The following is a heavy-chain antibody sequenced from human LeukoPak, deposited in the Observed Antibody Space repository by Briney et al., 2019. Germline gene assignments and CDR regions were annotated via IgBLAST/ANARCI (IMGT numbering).Heavy chain of an antibody. Sequence: PSETLSLTCTVSGGSISSYYWSWIRQPPGKGLEWIGYIYYSGSTNYNPSLKSRVTISVDTSKNQFSLKLSPVTAADTAVYYCAREYVYSNYQGYYYYMDVWGKGTTVTVSS. CDR1: GGSISSYY. V-gene: IGHV4-59*01. CDR3: AREYVYSNYQGYYYYMDV. D-gene: IGHD4-11*01. CDR2: IYYSGST. J-gene: IGHJ6*03.